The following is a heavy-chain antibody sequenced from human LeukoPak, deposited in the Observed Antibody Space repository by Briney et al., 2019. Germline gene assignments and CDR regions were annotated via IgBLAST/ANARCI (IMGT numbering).Heavy chain of an antibody. CDR2: SSGSGGST. D-gene: IGHD2-15*01. Sequence: GRSLRLSCAASGFTFDDYAMHWVRQAPGKGLEWVSASSGSGGSTYYADSVKGRFTISRDNSKNTLYLQMNSLRAEDTAVYYCAKDLGSGIFDYWGQGTLVTVSS. V-gene: IGHV3-23*01. CDR1: GFTFDDYA. J-gene: IGHJ4*02. CDR3: AKDLGSGIFDY.